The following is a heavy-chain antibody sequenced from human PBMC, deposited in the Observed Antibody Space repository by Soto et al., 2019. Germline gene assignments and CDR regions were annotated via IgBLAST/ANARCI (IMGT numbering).Heavy chain of an antibody. Sequence: SSETLSLTCAVYGGSFSGYYWSWIRQPPGKGLEWIGEINHSGSTNYNPSLKSQVTISVDTSKNQFSLKLSSVTAADTAVYYCARSGEGCSSTSCYTRLYYYYYYGMDVWGQGTTVTVSS. CDR3: ARSGEGCSSTSCYTRLYYYYYYGMDV. D-gene: IGHD2-2*02. CDR1: GGSFSGYY. V-gene: IGHV4-34*01. J-gene: IGHJ6*02. CDR2: INHSGST.